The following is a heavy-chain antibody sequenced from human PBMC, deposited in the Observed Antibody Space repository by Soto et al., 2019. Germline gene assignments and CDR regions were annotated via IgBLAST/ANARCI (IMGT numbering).Heavy chain of an antibody. Sequence: SETLSLTCIVSGYSINSGYVWGWVRRPPGQGLDWIGSRYSTGTTYYNPSLRRRVKMPIDSSKNQLSLVLRSVTAADTAVYYCVARATVVNSPWFDPWGQGIQVTVSS. CDR3: VARATVVNSPWFDP. D-gene: IGHD1-1*01. CDR1: GYSINSGYV. CDR2: RYSTGTT. J-gene: IGHJ5*02. V-gene: IGHV4-38-2*02.